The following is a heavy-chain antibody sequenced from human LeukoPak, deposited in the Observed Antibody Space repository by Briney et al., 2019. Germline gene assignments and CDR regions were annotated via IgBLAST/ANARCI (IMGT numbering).Heavy chain of an antibody. CDR1: GFTFRNYV. D-gene: IGHD3-22*01. CDR2: ISYDGSNK. CDR3: ASHDSSGYYYW. Sequence: PGGSLRLSCAASGFTFRNYVIHWVRQAPGKGLEWVAVISYDGSNKYYADSVKGRFTISRDNSKNTLYLQMNSLRAEDTAVYYCASHDSSGYYYWWGQGTLVTVSS. V-gene: IGHV3-30-3*01. J-gene: IGHJ4*02.